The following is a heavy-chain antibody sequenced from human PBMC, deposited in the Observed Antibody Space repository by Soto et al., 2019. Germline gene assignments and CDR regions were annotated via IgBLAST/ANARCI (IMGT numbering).Heavy chain of an antibody. J-gene: IGHJ4*02. Sequence: SETLSLTCTVSGGSISSSSYYWGWIRQPPGKGLEWIGSIYYSGSTYYNPSLKSRVTISVDTSKNQFSLKLSSVTAADTAVYYCARRVREVVVAAPRPFDYWGQGTLVTVSS. CDR3: ARRVREVVVAAPRPFDY. V-gene: IGHV4-39*01. CDR2: IYYSGST. D-gene: IGHD2-15*01. CDR1: GGSISSSSYY.